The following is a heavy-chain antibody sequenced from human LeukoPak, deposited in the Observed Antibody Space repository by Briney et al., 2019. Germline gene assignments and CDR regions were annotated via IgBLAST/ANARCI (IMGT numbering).Heavy chain of an antibody. D-gene: IGHD5-18*01. V-gene: IGHV3-48*01. J-gene: IGHJ4*02. CDR2: ISGASTVI. CDR3: ARTRGYNYGYSDD. CDR1: GFTFSSYN. Sequence: GGSLRLSCAASGFTFSSYNMNWVRQAPGKGLEWVSYISGASTVIDYADSVRGRFTISRDNAKNSLYLQMNSLRGEDTAVYYCARTRGYNYGYSDDWGQGTLVTVST.